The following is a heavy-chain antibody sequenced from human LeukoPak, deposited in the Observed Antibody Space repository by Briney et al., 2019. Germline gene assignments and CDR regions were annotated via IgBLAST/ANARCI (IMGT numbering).Heavy chain of an antibody. CDR3: ARVLAGANYFDY. CDR1: GYTFTSYW. CDR2: IYPADSDT. J-gene: IGHJ4*02. Sequence: GESLQISCKASGYTFTSYWIGWVRQMPGKGLEWMGFIYPADSDTRYSPAFQGQVTISADKSISTAYLQWSSLKASDTAMYYCARVLAGANYFDYWGQGTLVTVSS. V-gene: IGHV5-51*01.